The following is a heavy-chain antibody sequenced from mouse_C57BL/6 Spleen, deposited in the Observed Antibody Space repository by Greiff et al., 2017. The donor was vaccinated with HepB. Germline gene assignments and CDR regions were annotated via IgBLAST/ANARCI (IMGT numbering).Heavy chain of an antibody. CDR1: GFSLSTFGMG. J-gene: IGHJ4*01. D-gene: IGHD1-1*01. CDR2: IWWDDDK. V-gene: IGHV8-8*01. CDR3: ARMRTVVADYYAMDY. Sequence: QVTLKESGPGILQPSQTLSLTCSFSGFSLSTFGMGVGWIRQPSGKGLEWLAHIWWDDDKYYNPALKSRLTISKDTSKNQVFLKIANVDTADTATYYCARMRTVVADYYAMDYWGQGTSVTVSS.